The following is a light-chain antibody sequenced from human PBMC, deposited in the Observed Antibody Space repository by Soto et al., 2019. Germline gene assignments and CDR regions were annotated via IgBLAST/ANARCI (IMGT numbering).Light chain of an antibody. CDR2: GTS. V-gene: IGKV3-20*01. CDR3: QQYGNSPYT. Sequence: EIVLTQSPGTLSLSPGERATLSCRASQSVSSSYLAWYQQEPGQAPRLLIYGTSSRATGLPDRFSGSGSGTDFTLTISRLEPEDFAVYYGQQYGNSPYTFGQGTKLEIK. CDR1: QSVSSSY. J-gene: IGKJ2*01.